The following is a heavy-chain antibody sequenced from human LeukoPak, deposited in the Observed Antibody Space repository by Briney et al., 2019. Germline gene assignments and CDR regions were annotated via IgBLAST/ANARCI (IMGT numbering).Heavy chain of an antibody. D-gene: IGHD4-23*01. CDR1: GYTFTSYD. CDR2: IIPIFDTP. J-gene: IGHJ3*02. V-gene: IGHV1-69*05. Sequence: ASVKVSCKASGYTFTSYDINWVRQAPGQGLEWMGGIIPIFDTPNYAQRFQGRVTITTDESTSTAYMELSSLRSEDTAMYYCARDLPDFSLRISSGGFDIWGQGTMVTVSS. CDR3: ARDLPDFSLRISSGGFDI.